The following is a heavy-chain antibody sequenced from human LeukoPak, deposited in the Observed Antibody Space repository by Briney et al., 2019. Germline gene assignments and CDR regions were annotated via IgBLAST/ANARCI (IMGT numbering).Heavy chain of an antibody. CDR3: ARRLTQYDCFDP. CDR1: GDSISRNTIT. D-gene: IGHD2-2*01. V-gene: IGHV6-1*01. Sequence: SQTLSLTCAISGDSISRNTITWNWIRQSPSRGLEWLGRTYYRSTWYNDYAVSVRGRITVNPDPSKNQFSLHLNSVTPEDTAVYYCARRLTQYDCFDPWGQGILVTVSS. J-gene: IGHJ5*02. CDR2: TYYRSTWYN.